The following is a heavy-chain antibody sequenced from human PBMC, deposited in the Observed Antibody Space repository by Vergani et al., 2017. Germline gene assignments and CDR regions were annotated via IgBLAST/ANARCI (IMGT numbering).Heavy chain of an antibody. J-gene: IGHJ4*02. CDR3: ARLYCSGSSCYFDGLVDY. D-gene: IGHD2-15*01. CDR1: GYSFTSYW. Sequence: EVQLVQSGAEVKKPGESLRISCKGSGYSFTSYWISWVRQMPGKGLEWMGRIDPSDSYTNYSPSFQGHVTISADKSISTAYLQWSSLKASDTAMYYCARLYCSGSSCYFDGLVDYWGQGTLVTVSS. CDR2: IDPSDSYT. V-gene: IGHV5-10-1*03.